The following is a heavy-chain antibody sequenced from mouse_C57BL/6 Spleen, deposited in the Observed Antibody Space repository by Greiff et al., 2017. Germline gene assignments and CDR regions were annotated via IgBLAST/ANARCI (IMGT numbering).Heavy chain of an antibody. J-gene: IGHJ3*01. Sequence: QVQLQQSGAELVKPGASVKLSCKASGYTFTSYWMHWVKQRPGQGLEWIGMIHPNSGSTNYNEKFKSKATLTVDKSSSTAYMQLSSLTSEDSAVYYCASPDSSGSFAYWGQGTLVTVSA. D-gene: IGHD3-2*02. CDR2: IHPNSGST. CDR1: GYTFTSYW. CDR3: ASPDSSGSFAY. V-gene: IGHV1-64*01.